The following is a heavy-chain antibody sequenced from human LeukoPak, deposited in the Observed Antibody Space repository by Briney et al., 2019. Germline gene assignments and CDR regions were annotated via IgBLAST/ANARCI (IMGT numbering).Heavy chain of an antibody. Sequence: GSLRLSCAASGFTVNYWMSWARQAPGKGLEWVATMTHDGSDEYYLDSVKGRFTISRDSAKNSIYLRMNSLRVEDTSTYYCAKGDLENWGQGTLVTVSS. CDR2: MTHDGSDE. CDR1: GFTVNYW. CDR3: AKGDLEN. V-gene: IGHV3-7*01. J-gene: IGHJ4*02.